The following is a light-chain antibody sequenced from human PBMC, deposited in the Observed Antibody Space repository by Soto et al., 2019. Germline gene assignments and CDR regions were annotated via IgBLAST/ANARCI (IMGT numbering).Light chain of an antibody. CDR3: QQRRYWPLT. V-gene: IGKV3-11*01. Sequence: EIMLTQSPATLSFSPGERATLSCRASQSVSSYLAWYQQKPGQAPRLLIYDASNRATGIPARFSGSGSGTDFTLTISSLEPEDFAVYFCQQRRYWPLTFGGGTKVDIK. CDR2: DAS. J-gene: IGKJ4*01. CDR1: QSVSSY.